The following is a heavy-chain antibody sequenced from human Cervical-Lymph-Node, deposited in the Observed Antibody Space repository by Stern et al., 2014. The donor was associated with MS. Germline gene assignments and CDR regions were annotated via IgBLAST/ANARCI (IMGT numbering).Heavy chain of an antibody. V-gene: IGHV5-51*01. Sequence: EVQLVQSGAEVKKPAEPLKISCQGSGYSFSNYWIGWVRQPPGKGLEWMGFIYPSDGETKYSPSFQGQVTISSDKSINSAYLQWSSLKASDTAIYYCVRRGSSGYFDFWGQGTLVTVSS. CDR3: VRRGSSGYFDF. D-gene: IGHD6-6*01. CDR2: IYPSDGET. CDR1: GYSFSNYW. J-gene: IGHJ4*02.